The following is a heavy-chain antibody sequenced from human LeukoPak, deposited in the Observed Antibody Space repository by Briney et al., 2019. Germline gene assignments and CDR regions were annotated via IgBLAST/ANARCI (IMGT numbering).Heavy chain of an antibody. Sequence: ASVKVSCKASGYTFTSYGISWVRQAPGQGLEWMGWISAYNGNTNYAQKLQGRVTMTTDTSTSTAYMELRSLRSDDTAVYCCARQNEGNNWLNNWFDPWGQGTLVTVSS. V-gene: IGHV1-18*01. CDR1: GYTFTSYG. CDR2: ISAYNGNT. CDR3: ARQNEGNNWLNNWFDP. D-gene: IGHD1-1*01. J-gene: IGHJ5*02.